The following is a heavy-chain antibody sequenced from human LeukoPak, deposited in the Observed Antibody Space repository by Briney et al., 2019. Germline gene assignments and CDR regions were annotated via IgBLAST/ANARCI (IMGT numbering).Heavy chain of an antibody. D-gene: IGHD3-22*01. J-gene: IGHJ4*02. CDR3: ARERDSSGYFDS. CDR2: ISGRRGDT. Sequence: PGGSLRLSCAASGFTFDDHGMSWVRQAPGKGLEWVSAISGRRGDTYYADSVKGRFTISRDNSKNTLYLQMNSLRAEDTAVYYCARERDSSGYFDSWGQGTLVTVSS. V-gene: IGHV3-23*01. CDR1: GFTFDDHG.